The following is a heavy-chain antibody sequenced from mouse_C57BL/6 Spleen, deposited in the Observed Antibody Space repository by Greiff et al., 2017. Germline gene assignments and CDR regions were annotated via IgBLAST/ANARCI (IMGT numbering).Heavy chain of an antibody. CDR3: ARGISGSSSYWYFDV. CDR2: IYPGGGYT. J-gene: IGHJ1*03. V-gene: IGHV1-63*01. Sequence: QVQLQQSGAELVRPGTSVKMSCKASGYTFTNYWIGWAKQRPGHGLEWIGDIYPGGGYTNYNEKFKGKATLTADKSSSTAYMQFSSLTSEDSAIYYCARGISGSSSYWYFDVWGTGTTVTVSS. D-gene: IGHD1-1*01. CDR1: GYTFTNYW.